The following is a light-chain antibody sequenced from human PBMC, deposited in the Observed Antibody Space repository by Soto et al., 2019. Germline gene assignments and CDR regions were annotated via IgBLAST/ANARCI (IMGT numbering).Light chain of an antibody. Sequence: DIVMTQSPDSLAVSLGERATINCKSSQSLLYSSNNKNYLAWYQQKAGHPPKLLIHWASTRKFGVPDRFSGSGSGTDFTLTISSLQAEDVAVYYCQQYYSTPPTFGGGTKVETK. V-gene: IGKV4-1*01. J-gene: IGKJ4*01. CDR3: QQYYSTPPT. CDR1: QSLLYSSNNKNY. CDR2: WAS.